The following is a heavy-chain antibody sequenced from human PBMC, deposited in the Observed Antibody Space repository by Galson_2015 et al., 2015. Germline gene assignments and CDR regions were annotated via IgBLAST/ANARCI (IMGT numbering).Heavy chain of an antibody. CDR2: ISWNSGSR. D-gene: IGHD2-15*01. CDR3: VKDMARMLQGSSNAFDV. CDR1: GFTFDNYA. Sequence: SLRLSCAASGFTFDNYAMHWVRQGPGKGLEWVSSISWNSGSRGYADSLKGRSTISRDNAKNSLYLQMHSLRDEDTALYYCVKDMARMLQGSSNAFDVWGQGTTVTVSS. V-gene: IGHV3-9*01. J-gene: IGHJ3*01.